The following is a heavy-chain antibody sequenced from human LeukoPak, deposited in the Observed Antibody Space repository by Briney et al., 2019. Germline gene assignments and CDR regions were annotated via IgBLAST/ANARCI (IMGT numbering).Heavy chain of an antibody. Sequence: PGGSLRLSCAASGFTFSSYCMHWVRQAPGKGLEWVSRIYSDGSRTSYADSVKGRFTISRDNAKNSLYLQMNSLRAEDTAVYYCARDRRYTYGSFDYWGQGTLVTVSS. D-gene: IGHD5-18*01. J-gene: IGHJ4*02. CDR3: ARDRRYTYGSFDY. V-gene: IGHV3-74*01. CDR1: GFTFSSYC. CDR2: IYSDGSRT.